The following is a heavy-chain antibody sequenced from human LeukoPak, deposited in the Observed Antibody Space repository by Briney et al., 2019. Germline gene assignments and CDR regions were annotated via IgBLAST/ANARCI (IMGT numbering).Heavy chain of an antibody. D-gene: IGHD2-8*01. V-gene: IGHV4-38-2*02. CDR3: ARNFIVLMVYAISYNWFDP. J-gene: IGHJ5*02. CDR2: IYHSGST. Sequence: SETLSLTCTVSGYSIGSGYYWGWIRQPPGKGLEWIGSIYHSGSTYYNPSLKSRVTISVDTSKNQFSLKLSSVTAADTAVYYCARNFIVLMVYAISYNWFDPWGQGTLVTVSS. CDR1: GYSIGSGYY.